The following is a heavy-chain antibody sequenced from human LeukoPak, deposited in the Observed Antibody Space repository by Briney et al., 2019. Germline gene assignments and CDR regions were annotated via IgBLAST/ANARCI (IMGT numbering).Heavy chain of an antibody. Sequence: GGSLRLSCAASGFTFSDYYMSWIRQAPGKGLEWVSYISSSGSTIYYADSVKGRFTISRDNAKNSLYLQMNSLRAEDTAVYYCARMKVVPAAMWGYYYYMDVWGKGTTVTISS. CDR3: ARMKVVPAAMWGYYYYMDV. D-gene: IGHD2-2*01. CDR2: ISSSGSTI. V-gene: IGHV3-11*04. CDR1: GFTFSDYY. J-gene: IGHJ6*03.